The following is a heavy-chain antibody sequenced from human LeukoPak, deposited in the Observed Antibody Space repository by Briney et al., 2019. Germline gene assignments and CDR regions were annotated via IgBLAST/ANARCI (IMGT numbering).Heavy chain of an antibody. CDR1: GFTFSIYG. CDR3: ASNSNRAGGY. V-gene: IGHV3-48*04. Sequence: PGGSLRLSCAASGFTFSIYGMNWVRQAPGKGLEWVSYISGNNGNICYADSVKGRFTISRDNAKNSLYLQMNSLRAEDTAVYYCASNSNRAGGYWGQGTLVTVSS. D-gene: IGHD2-21*01. CDR2: ISGNNGNI. J-gene: IGHJ4*02.